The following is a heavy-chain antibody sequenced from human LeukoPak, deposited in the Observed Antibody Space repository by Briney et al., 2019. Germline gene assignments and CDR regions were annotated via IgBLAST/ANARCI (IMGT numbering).Heavy chain of an antibody. J-gene: IGHJ4*02. CDR1: GGSISSYY. D-gene: IGHD6-6*01. CDR3: ARTSYSSSSFPFDY. Sequence: PSETLSLTCTVSGGSISSYYWSWIRQPPGKGLEWIGYIYYSGSTNYNPSLKSRVTISVETSKKEFSLKLSSVTAADTAVYYCARTSYSSSSFPFDYWGQGTLVTVSS. V-gene: IGHV4-59*01. CDR2: IYYSGST.